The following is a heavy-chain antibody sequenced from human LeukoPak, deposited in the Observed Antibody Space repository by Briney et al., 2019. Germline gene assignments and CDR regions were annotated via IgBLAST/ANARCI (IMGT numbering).Heavy chain of an antibody. D-gene: IGHD3-9*01. V-gene: IGHV4-61*08. CDR3: ARARYVNSFYAFDI. Sequence: NPSQTLSLTCTVSGGSIRSGDFYWSWIRQHPGKGLEGIGYLSKSGNTKYSPSLKSRVTIFGDTSKNQFFLKLSSVTAADTAVYYCARARYVNSFYAFDIWGQGTLVTVSS. CDR1: GGSIRSGDFY. CDR2: LSKSGNT. J-gene: IGHJ3*02.